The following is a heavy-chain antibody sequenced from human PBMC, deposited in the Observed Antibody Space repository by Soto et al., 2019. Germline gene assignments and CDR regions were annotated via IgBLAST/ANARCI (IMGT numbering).Heavy chain of an antibody. CDR1: GGSISSYY. Sequence: QVQLQESGPGLVKPSETLSLSCTVSGGSISSYYWSWFRQSPGKRMEWIGYIHHSWGSSYNPSLQSRVAISLATSKSQFSRKVTSVTATDTAVYYCARQGFGPLHGLVDVCGQGTTVTVSS. J-gene: IGHJ6*02. V-gene: IGHV4-59*08. D-gene: IGHD3-10*01. CDR3: ARQGFGPLHGLVDV. CDR2: IHHSWGS.